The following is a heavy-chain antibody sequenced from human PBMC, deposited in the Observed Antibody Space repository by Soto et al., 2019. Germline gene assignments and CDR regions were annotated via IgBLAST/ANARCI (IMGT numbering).Heavy chain of an antibody. D-gene: IGHD3-10*01. CDR3: ESYSLYGMDV. Sequence: SETLSLTCSVSGGSISSGYYYWSWIRQPPGKGLEWIGNIYYSGNTYYNPSLKSRLIISIDTSKNQFSLKVDSVTAADTAVYYCESYSLYGMDVWGQGTTVTVSS. CDR1: GGSISSGYYY. CDR2: IYYSGNT. J-gene: IGHJ6*02. V-gene: IGHV4-30-4*01.